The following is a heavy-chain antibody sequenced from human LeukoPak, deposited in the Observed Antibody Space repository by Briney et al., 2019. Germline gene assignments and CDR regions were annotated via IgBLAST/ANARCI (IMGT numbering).Heavy chain of an antibody. CDR1: GITFSSYA. CDR3: AKGPHSSGWYYFDY. V-gene: IGHV3-23*01. CDR2: ISGSGGST. Sequence: GGSLRLSCAASGITFSSYAMSWVRQAPGKGLEWVSAISGSGGSTYYADSVKGRFTISRDNSKNTLYLQMNSLRAEDTAVYYCAKGPHSSGWYYFDYWGQGTLVTVSS. J-gene: IGHJ4*02. D-gene: IGHD6-19*01.